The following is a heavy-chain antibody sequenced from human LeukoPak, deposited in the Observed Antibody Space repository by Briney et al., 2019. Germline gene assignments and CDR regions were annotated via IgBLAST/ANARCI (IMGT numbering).Heavy chain of an antibody. CDR1: GFTFSKYG. CDR3: AKDSVWFGDLLGGMDV. Sequence: GGSLRLSCVASGFTFSKYGMHWVRQAPGKGLEWVAVISYDGNDKYYADSVKGRFTISRDISKNTLYLQMDTLRTEDTAVYCCAKDSVWFGDLLGGMDVWGQGTTVTVSS. CDR2: ISYDGNDK. D-gene: IGHD3-10*01. J-gene: IGHJ6*02. V-gene: IGHV3-30*18.